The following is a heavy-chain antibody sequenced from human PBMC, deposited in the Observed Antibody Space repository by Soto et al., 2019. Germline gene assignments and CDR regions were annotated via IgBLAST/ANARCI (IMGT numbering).Heavy chain of an antibody. CDR1: GFTFSNAW. J-gene: IGHJ5*02. V-gene: IGHV3-15*01. D-gene: IGHD5-18*01. Sequence: PGGSLRLSCAASGFTFSNAWMSWVRQAPGKGLEWVGRIKSKSDGATTDYTAPVKGRFTISRDDSENTLYLQMNSLKTEDTAVYYCTTRGFSYAYSWGQGTLVTVS. CDR2: IKSKSDGATT. CDR3: TTRGFSYAYS.